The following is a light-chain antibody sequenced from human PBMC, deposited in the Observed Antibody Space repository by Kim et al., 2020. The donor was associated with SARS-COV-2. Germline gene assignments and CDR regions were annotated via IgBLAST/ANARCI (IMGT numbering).Light chain of an antibody. J-gene: IGLJ1*01. CDR3: SSYTSSSTFKYV. CDR1: SSDVGGYNY. Sequence: SITISCTGTSSDVGGYNYVSWYQQHPGKAPKLMIYDVSKRPSGVSNRFSGSKSGNTASLTISGLQAEDEADYYCSSYTSSSTFKYVFGTGTKVTVL. CDR2: DVS. V-gene: IGLV2-14*04.